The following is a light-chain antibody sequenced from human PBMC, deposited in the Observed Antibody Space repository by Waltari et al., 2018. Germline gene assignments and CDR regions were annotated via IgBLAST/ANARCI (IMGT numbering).Light chain of an antibody. Sequence: EILLTQSPATLSLSPGERVTLSCRASQSVNRALAWYQQKPGQAPRLLIYDASNRATGIPARFSGSGSGTDFTLTISSLEAEDFGVYYCQLRSNWRITFGQGTRLEIK. CDR3: QLRSNWRIT. CDR1: QSVNRA. CDR2: DAS. J-gene: IGKJ5*01. V-gene: IGKV3-11*01.